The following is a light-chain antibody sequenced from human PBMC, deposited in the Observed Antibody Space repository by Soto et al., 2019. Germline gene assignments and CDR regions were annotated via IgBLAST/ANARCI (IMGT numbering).Light chain of an antibody. CDR3: SSYTSSSTVV. CDR1: SSDVGGYHY. V-gene: IGLV2-14*03. CDR2: DVN. Sequence: QSALTQPASVSGSPGQSITISCTGTSSDVGGYHYVSWYQQHPGKVPKLMIYDVNSRPSGVSNRFSGSKSGNTASLTISGLQAEDEADYYCSSYTSSSTVVFGGGTKLTVL. J-gene: IGLJ2*01.